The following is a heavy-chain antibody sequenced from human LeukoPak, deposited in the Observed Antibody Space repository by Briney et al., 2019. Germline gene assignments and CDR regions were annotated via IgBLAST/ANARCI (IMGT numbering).Heavy chain of an antibody. CDR2: INPNSGGT. D-gene: IGHD6-19*01. CDR1: GYTFTGYY. J-gene: IGHJ5*02. V-gene: IGHV1-2*06. CDR3: ARDRLAGNNWFDP. Sequence: ASVKVSCKASGYTFTGYYMHWVRQAPGQGLEWMGRINPNSGGTNYAQKFQGRVTMTRDTSISTAYMELSRLRSDDTAVHYCARDRLAGNNWFDPWGQGTLVTVSS.